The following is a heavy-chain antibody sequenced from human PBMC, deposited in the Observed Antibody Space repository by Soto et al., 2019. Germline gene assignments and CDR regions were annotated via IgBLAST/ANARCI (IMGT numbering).Heavy chain of an antibody. D-gene: IGHD6-6*01. Sequence: GGSLRLSCAASGFTFSSYAMSWVRQAPGKGLEWVSAISGSGGSTYYADSVKGRFTISRDNSKNTLYLQMNSVRAEDTAVYYCAKDPGWYSSSSFFDYWGQGTLVTVSS. CDR2: ISGSGGST. CDR1: GFTFSSYA. V-gene: IGHV3-23*01. CDR3: AKDPGWYSSSSFFDY. J-gene: IGHJ4*02.